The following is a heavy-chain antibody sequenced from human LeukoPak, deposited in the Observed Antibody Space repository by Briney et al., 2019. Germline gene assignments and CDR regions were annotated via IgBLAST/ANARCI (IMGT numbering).Heavy chain of an antibody. Sequence: GGSLSLSCAASGFTFSSYSMNWVRQAPGKGLEWVSYISSSSSTIYYADSVKGRFTISRDNAKNSLYLQMNSLRAEDTAVYYCARDLGAMDVWGKGTTVTVSS. V-gene: IGHV3-48*01. D-gene: IGHD3-10*01. J-gene: IGHJ6*04. CDR3: ARDLGAMDV. CDR2: ISSSSSTI. CDR1: GFTFSSYS.